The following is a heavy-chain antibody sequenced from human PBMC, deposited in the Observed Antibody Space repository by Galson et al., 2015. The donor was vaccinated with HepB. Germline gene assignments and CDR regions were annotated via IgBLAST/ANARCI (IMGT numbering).Heavy chain of an antibody. CDR1: GFIFDDYD. CDR2: INWNGGDT. V-gene: IGHV3-20*04. J-gene: IGHJ4*02. Sequence: SLRLSCAATGFIFDDYDMSWVRQVPGKGLEWVSGINWNGGDTDYADSVKGRFTISRDNAENSLYLEMNSLRAEDTALYYCARDETTMARGVIHTWYPGYWGQGILVTVSS. D-gene: IGHD3-10*01. CDR3: ARDETTMARGVIHTWYPGY.